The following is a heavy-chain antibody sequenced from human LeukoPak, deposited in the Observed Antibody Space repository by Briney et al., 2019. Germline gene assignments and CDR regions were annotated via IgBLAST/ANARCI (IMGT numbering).Heavy chain of an antibody. V-gene: IGHV4-30-4*01. Sequence: SETLSLTCTVSGGSISSGDYYWSWIRQPPGKGLEWIGYIYYSGSTYYNPSLKSRVTISVDTSKNQFSLKLSSVTAADTAVYYCAKNGQSGFSFDPWGQGTLVTVSS. CDR1: GGSISSGDYY. J-gene: IGHJ5*02. CDR3: AKNGQSGFSFDP. D-gene: IGHD1-26*01. CDR2: IYYSGST.